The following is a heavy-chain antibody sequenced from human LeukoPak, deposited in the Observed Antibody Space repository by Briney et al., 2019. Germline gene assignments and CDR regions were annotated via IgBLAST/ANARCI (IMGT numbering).Heavy chain of an antibody. CDR1: GASISSNSYN. V-gene: IGHV4-39*07. Sequence: SETLSLTCTVSGASISSNSYNWGWIRQPPGKGLEWIGSIYYSGSTYYNPSLKSRVTISVDTSKNQFSLKLSSVTPEDTAVYYCTREPERGNTYGDFDPWGQGTLVTVSS. J-gene: IGHJ5*02. CDR2: IYYSGST. CDR3: TREPERGNTYGDFDP. D-gene: IGHD5-18*01.